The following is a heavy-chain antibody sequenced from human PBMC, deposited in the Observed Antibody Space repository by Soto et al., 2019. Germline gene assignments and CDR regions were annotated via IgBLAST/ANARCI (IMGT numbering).Heavy chain of an antibody. CDR2: IIPLFGTA. Sequence: SVKVSCKASGDTFSNFAISWVRQAPGQGLEWMGGIIPLFGTAHYAQKVQDRVTITADESTSTAYMELSSLKSEDTAVYYCAKDSSLAATLADYWGQGTLVTVSS. D-gene: IGHD2-15*01. V-gene: IGHV1-69*13. CDR3: AKDSSLAATLADY. CDR1: GDTFSNFA. J-gene: IGHJ4*02.